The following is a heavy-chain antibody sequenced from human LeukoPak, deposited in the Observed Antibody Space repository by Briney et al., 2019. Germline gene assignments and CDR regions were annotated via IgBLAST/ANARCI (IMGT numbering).Heavy chain of an antibody. CDR3: ARRAAAVGRDYFDY. D-gene: IGHD6-13*01. J-gene: IGHJ4*02. V-gene: IGHV4-34*01. CDR2: INHSGST. Sequence: SETLSLTCAVYGGSFSGYYWNWIRQPPGKWLEWIGEINHSGSTKYNPSLKSRVTISVDTSKNQFSLKLSSVTAADTAVYYCARRAAAVGRDYFDYWGQGTLVTVSS. CDR1: GGSFSGYY.